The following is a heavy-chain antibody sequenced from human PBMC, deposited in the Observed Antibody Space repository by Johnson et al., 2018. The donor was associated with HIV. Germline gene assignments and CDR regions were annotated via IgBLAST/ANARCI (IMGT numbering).Heavy chain of an antibody. CDR2: ISGSGGST. CDR3: AKDPSTVTTFYAFDI. D-gene: IGHD4-17*01. V-gene: IGHV3-23*04. Sequence: EVQLVESGGGLVQPGGSLRLSCAASGFTFSSYAMNWVRQAPGKGLKWVSSISGSGGSTYYADSVKGRFTISRDNSKNTLYLQMNSLRADDTAVYYCAKDPSTVTTFYAFDIWGQGTMVTVSS. J-gene: IGHJ3*02. CDR1: GFTFSSYA.